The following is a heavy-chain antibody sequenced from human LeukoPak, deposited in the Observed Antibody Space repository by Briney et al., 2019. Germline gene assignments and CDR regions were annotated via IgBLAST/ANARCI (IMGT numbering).Heavy chain of an antibody. CDR1: GFSFSTYA. J-gene: IGHJ5*02. V-gene: IGHV3-23*01. CDR3: AKGVGVYTNWFDP. Sequence: GGSLRLSCAASGFSFSTYAMTWVRQAPGKGLEWVSTITGSGGSTYYADSVKGRFTISRDNSKNTLYVQMNSLRAEDTAVYYCAKGVGVYTNWFDPWGQGTLVTVS. D-gene: IGHD3-10*01. CDR2: ITGSGGST.